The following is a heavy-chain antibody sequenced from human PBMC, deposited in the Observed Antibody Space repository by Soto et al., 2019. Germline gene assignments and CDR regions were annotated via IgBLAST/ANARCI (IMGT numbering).Heavy chain of an antibody. J-gene: IGHJ5*02. CDR2: IYYSGST. CDR1: AGAISSDDYS. D-gene: IGHD3-22*01. V-gene: IGHV4-30-4*01. Sequence: QTLTCTVSAGAISSDDYSWSWIRQPPGNCLEWIGYIYYSGSTYYNPALKGRVTISVDTSKNQFSLKLSSVTAADTAVYYCARAPNYYDSSGYRSNWFDPWGQGTLVTVS. CDR3: ARAPNYYDSSGYRSNWFDP.